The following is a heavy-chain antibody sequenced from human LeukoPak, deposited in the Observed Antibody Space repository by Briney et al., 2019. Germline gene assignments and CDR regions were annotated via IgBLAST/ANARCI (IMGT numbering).Heavy chain of an antibody. CDR1: GGTFSSYA. CDR2: IIPIFGTA. CDR3: ARDRDLYSGYDSSPYYFDY. V-gene: IGHV1-69*13. J-gene: IGHJ4*02. D-gene: IGHD5-12*01. Sequence: SVKASCKASGGTFSSYAISWVRQAPGQGLEWMGRIIPIFGTANYAQKFQGRVTITADESTSTAYRVLSSLRSEDTAVYYCARDRDLYSGYDSSPYYFDYWGQGTLVTVSS.